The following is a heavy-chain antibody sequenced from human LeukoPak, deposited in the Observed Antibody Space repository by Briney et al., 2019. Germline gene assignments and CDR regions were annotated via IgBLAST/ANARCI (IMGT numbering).Heavy chain of an antibody. CDR3: ARVSVCQDILTGYSLGDFDI. D-gene: IGHD3-9*01. CDR2: IYHGGST. CDR1: GYPLSSGYY. V-gene: IGHV4-38-2*01. J-gene: IGHJ3*02. Sequence: PSETLSLTCAVSGYPLSSGYYWGWIRQPPGKGREWIGTIYHGGSTYYNPPLKSRLTMPLETSKNQFSLKLRSVSATDRAVYYCARVSVCQDILTGYSLGDFDIWGQGTMVTVSS.